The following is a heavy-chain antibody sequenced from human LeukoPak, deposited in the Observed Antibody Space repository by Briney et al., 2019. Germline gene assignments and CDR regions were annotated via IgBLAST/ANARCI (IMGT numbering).Heavy chain of an antibody. J-gene: IGHJ5*02. CDR1: GFTFGDYA. D-gene: IGHD1-26*01. Sequence: GGSLRLSCTASGFTFGDYAMSWVRQAPGKGLEWVANIKQDGSEKYYVDSVKGRFTISRDNAKNSLYLQMNSLRVEDTAVYYCARGWELDPWGQGTLVTVSS. V-gene: IGHV3-7*05. CDR3: ARGWELDP. CDR2: IKQDGSEK.